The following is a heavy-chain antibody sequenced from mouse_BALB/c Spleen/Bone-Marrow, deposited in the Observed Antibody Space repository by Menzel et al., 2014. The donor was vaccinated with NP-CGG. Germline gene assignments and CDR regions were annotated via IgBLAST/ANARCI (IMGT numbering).Heavy chain of an antibody. CDR1: GFTFXSYG. V-gene: IGHV5-6*02. D-gene: IGHD3-2*02. Sequence: EVNLVESGGDLVKPGGSLKLSCVASGFTFXSYGMSWVRQTPDKRLEWVATISSGGSSTYYPASVEGRFTISRDNAKSTLYLQMSSLNSEDTAMYYCTRRPLQANSYFDCWGQGTTLTVSS. J-gene: IGHJ2*01. CDR3: TRRPLQANSYFDC. CDR2: ISSGGSST.